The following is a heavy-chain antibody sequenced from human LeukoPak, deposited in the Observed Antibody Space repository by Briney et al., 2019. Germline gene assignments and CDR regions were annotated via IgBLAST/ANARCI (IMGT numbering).Heavy chain of an antibody. V-gene: IGHV3-21*04. J-gene: IGHJ4*02. CDR1: GFTFSSYS. CDR3: AKDKWSWSAVNFDY. D-gene: IGHD3-3*01. CDR2: ISSSSSYI. Sequence: GGSLRLSCAASGFTFSSYSMNWVRQAPGKGLEWVSSISSSSSYIYYADSVKGRFTISRDNSKNTLYLQMNSPRAEDTAVYYCAKDKWSWSAVNFDYWGQGTLVTVSS.